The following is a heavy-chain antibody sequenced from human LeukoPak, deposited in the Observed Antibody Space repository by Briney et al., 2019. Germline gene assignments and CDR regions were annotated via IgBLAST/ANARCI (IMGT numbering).Heavy chain of an antibody. D-gene: IGHD3-16*02. Sequence: ASVKVSCKASGYTFTSYGISWVRQAPGQGLEWMGWISAYNGNTNYAQKLQGRVTMTTDTSTSTAYMELRSLRSVDTAVYYCARANYDYVWGSYRPKNWFDPWGQGTLVTVSS. CDR3: ARANYDYVWGSYRPKNWFDP. CDR2: ISAYNGNT. J-gene: IGHJ5*02. CDR1: GYTFTSYG. V-gene: IGHV1-18*01.